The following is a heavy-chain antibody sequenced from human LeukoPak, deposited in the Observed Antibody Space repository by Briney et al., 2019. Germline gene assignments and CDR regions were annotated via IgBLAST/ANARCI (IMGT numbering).Heavy chain of an antibody. CDR2: ISSSSSTI. Sequence: GGSLRLSCAASGFTFRSYSMNWVRQAPGKGLEWVSYISSSSSTIYYADSVKGRFTISRDNAKNSLYLQMNSLRAEDTAVYYCARVDYYDSSGAAGGFDYWGQGTLVTVSS. CDR3: ARVDYYDSSGAAGGFDY. V-gene: IGHV3-48*01. J-gene: IGHJ4*02. D-gene: IGHD3-22*01. CDR1: GFTFRSYS.